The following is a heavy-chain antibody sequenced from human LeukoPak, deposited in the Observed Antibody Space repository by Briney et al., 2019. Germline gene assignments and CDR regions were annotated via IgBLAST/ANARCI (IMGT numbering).Heavy chain of an antibody. CDR1: GYSFTSYW. Sequence: GESLKISCKGSGYSFTSYWIGWGRQRPRKGLEWMGIIYPGDSDTRYSPSFQGQVTISADKSISTAYLQWSSLKASDTAMYYCARQRLTNRNWFDPWGQGTRVTVSS. D-gene: IGHD1-14*01. CDR2: IYPGDSDT. CDR3: ARQRLTNRNWFDP. J-gene: IGHJ5*02. V-gene: IGHV5-51*01.